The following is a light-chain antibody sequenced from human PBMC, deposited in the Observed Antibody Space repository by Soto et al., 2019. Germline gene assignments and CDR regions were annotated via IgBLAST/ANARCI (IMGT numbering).Light chain of an antibody. Sequence: QSALTQPPSASGSPGQSVTISCTGTSSDVGGYNYVSWYQQHPGKAPKLMIYEVSKRPSGVPDRFSGSKSGNTASLTVSGIHAQDEAYYYCSSYAGSLYVFGTGTKVTVL. CDR3: SSYAGSLYV. J-gene: IGLJ1*01. V-gene: IGLV2-8*01. CDR2: EVS. CDR1: SSDVGGYNY.